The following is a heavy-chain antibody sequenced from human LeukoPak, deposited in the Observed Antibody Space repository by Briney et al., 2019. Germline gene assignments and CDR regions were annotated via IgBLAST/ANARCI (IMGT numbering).Heavy chain of an antibody. J-gene: IGHJ4*02. CDR1: GFTFSNYW. V-gene: IGHV3-7*01. D-gene: IGHD5/OR15-5a*01. Sequence: GGSLRLSCAASGFTFSNYWMTWVRQAPGKGLEWVANIKQDESEKYYLDSVKGRSTISRDNAKKSLSLQMNSLRAEDTAVYYCARSTPSLDSWGQGTLVTVSS. CDR3: ARSTPSLDS. CDR2: IKQDESEK.